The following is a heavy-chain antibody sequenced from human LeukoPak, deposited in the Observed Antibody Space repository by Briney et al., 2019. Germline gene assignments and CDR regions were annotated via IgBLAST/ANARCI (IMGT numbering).Heavy chain of an antibody. CDR2: ISYDGSNK. CDR1: GFTFSSYA. J-gene: IGHJ4*02. D-gene: IGHD5-18*01. CDR3: AKARTRGYSYGSFDY. Sequence: GGSLRLSCATSGFTFSSYAMHWVRQAPGKGLEWVAVISYDGSNKYCADSVKGRFTISRDNSKNTLYLQMNSLRVEDTAVYYCAKARTRGYSYGSFDYWGQGTLVTVSS. V-gene: IGHV3-30*04.